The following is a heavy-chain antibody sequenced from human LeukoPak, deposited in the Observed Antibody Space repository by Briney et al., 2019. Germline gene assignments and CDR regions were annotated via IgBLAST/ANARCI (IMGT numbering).Heavy chain of an antibody. Sequence: GGSLRLSCAASGFTFSMYFMRWVRQAPGKGLEWVASINEDGSQTYYVDSVKGRFTISRDNAKNSLYLQMNSQRAEDTAVYYCARDFLGFSDSWGQGTLVTVSS. J-gene: IGHJ4*02. CDR1: GFTFSMYF. D-gene: IGHD1-26*01. CDR3: ARDFLGFSDS. CDR2: INEDGSQT. V-gene: IGHV3-7*04.